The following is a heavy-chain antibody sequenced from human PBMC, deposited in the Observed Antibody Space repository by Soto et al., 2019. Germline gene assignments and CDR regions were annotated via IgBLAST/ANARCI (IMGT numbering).Heavy chain of an antibody. Sequence: QVQLVQSGAEVKTPGSSVKVSCKASGGTFSIYAISWVRQAPGQGLEWMGGIISIFGTANYAQKFQGRVTITADESTSPAYRELSSLRSEDTAVYYCARGGGYSSSSFSDWSFDLWGRGTLVTVSS. D-gene: IGHD6-6*01. CDR1: GGTFSIYA. CDR3: ARGGGYSSSSFSDWSFDL. J-gene: IGHJ2*01. CDR2: IISIFGTA. V-gene: IGHV1-69*01.